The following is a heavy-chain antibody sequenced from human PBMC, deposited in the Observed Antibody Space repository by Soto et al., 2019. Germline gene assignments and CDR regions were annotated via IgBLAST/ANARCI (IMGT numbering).Heavy chain of an antibody. Sequence: QVQLQESGPGLVKPSETLSLTCTVSGGSIRSYYWSWIRQPPGKGLEWIGYIYNSGSTNYNPSLKSRVTISVDMSKNQFSLKLNSVTVADTAVYYCARHESSGWYYFDYWGQGTLVTVSS. J-gene: IGHJ4*02. D-gene: IGHD6-19*01. CDR2: IYNSGST. CDR1: GGSIRSYY. CDR3: ARHESSGWYYFDY. V-gene: IGHV4-59*08.